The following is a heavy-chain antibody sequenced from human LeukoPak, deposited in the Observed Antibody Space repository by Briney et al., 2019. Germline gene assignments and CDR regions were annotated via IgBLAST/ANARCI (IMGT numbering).Heavy chain of an antibody. V-gene: IGHV3-23*01. J-gene: IGHJ6*02. D-gene: IGHD2-15*01. Sequence: GGSLRLSCAASGFTFSGYAMSWVRQAPGKGLEWVSAISGSGGSTYYADSVKGQFTISRDNSKNTLYLQMNSLRAEDTAVYYCAKVVVVAATPSYYYGMDVWGQGTTVTVSS. CDR3: AKVVVVAATPSYYYGMDV. CDR1: GFTFSGYA. CDR2: ISGSGGST.